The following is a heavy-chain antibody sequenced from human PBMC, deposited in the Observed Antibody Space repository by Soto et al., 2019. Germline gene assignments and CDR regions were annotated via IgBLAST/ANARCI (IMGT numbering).Heavy chain of an antibody. CDR3: ARWYCSGGSCYHLDY. J-gene: IGHJ4*02. V-gene: IGHV4-59*01. D-gene: IGHD2-15*01. Sequence: SETLSLTCTVSGGSISSYYWSWIRQPPGKGLEWIGYIYYSGSTNYNPSLKSRVTISVDTSKNQFSLKLSSVTAADTAVYYCARWYCSGGSCYHLDYWGQGTLVTVS. CDR1: GGSISSYY. CDR2: IYYSGST.